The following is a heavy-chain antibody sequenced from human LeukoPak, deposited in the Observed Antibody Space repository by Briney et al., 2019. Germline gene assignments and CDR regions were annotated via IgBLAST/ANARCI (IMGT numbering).Heavy chain of an antibody. CDR3: VRSQYWRFDD. CDR2: TYYRSKWYN. D-gene: IGHD2-8*02. J-gene: IGHJ4*02. CDR1: GDSVSNNGAV. V-gene: IGHV6-1*01. Sequence: SQTLSLTCAISGDSVSNNGAVWNWIRQSPSRGLEWLGRTYYRSKWYNDYGASVKSRITVNPDTSKNQFSLQLNSVTPEDTAVYYCVRSQYWRFDDWGQGTLVTVSS.